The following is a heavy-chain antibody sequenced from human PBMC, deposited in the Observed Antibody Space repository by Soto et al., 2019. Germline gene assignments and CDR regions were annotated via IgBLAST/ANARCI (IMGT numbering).Heavy chain of an antibody. V-gene: IGHV4-30-4*01. D-gene: IGHD4-17*01. Sequence: QVQLQESGPGLVKPSQTLSLTCTVSGGSISSGDYYWSWIRQPPGKGLEWIGYIYYSGSTYYNPSLKSRVTISVDTSKDQFSLKLSSVTAADTAVYYCASTVTTGPTSYPVQFDYWGQGTLVTVSS. CDR1: GGSISSGDYY. J-gene: IGHJ4*02. CDR2: IYYSGST. CDR3: ASTVTTGPTSYPVQFDY.